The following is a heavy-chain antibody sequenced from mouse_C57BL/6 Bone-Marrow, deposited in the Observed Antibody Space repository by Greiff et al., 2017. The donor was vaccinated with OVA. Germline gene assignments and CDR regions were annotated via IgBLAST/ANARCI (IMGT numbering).Heavy chain of an antibody. J-gene: IGHJ2*01. D-gene: IGHD2-3*01. CDR1: GFTFSSYD. CDR3: ARGYEGDLYFDY. V-gene: IGHV5-4*01. Sequence: DVHLVESGGGLVKPGGSLKLSCAASGFTFSSYDMSWVRQTPETRLEWVATISAGGSYTYYPDNVKGRFTISIDNAKNNLYLQMSHLKSEDTAMYYCARGYEGDLYFDYWGQGTTLTVSS. CDR2: ISAGGSYT.